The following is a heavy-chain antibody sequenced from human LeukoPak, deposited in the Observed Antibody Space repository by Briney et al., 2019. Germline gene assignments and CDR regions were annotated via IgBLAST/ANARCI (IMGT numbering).Heavy chain of an antibody. Sequence: GSLRLSCVASGFTFSAYWMSWIRQPPGKGLEWIGEINHSGSTNYNPSLKSRVTISVDTSKNQFSLKLSSVTAADTAVYYCARHGYYYGSGSYYWFDPWGQGTLVTVSS. D-gene: IGHD3-10*01. J-gene: IGHJ5*02. CDR1: GFTFSAYW. CDR3: ARHGYYYGSGSYYWFDP. CDR2: INHSGST. V-gene: IGHV4-34*01.